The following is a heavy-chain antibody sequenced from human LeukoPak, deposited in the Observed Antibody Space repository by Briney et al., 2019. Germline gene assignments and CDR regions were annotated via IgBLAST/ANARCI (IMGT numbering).Heavy chain of an antibody. CDR3: ASSSGRPYYFDY. J-gene: IGHJ4*02. D-gene: IGHD3-10*01. CDR1: GFNISDFW. Sequence: GGSLRLSCAASGFNISDFWMTWVRQAPGKGLEWVANIKEDGTEKHLVDSVKGRFTISRDNTKNSLYLQMNSLRAEDTAVYYCASSSGRPYYFDYWGQGTLVTVSS. V-gene: IGHV3-7*01. CDR2: IKEDGTEK.